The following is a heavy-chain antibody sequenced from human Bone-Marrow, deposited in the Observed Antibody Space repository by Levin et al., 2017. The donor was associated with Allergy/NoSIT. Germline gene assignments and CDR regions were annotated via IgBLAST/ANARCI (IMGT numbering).Heavy chain of an antibody. J-gene: IGHJ4*02. Sequence: GGSLRLSCAASGFTFSNYAMSWVRQAPGKGLEWVSAITGSGGTTFYADSVKGRFTISRDNSRNTLYLQMNSLRAEDTAVYYCAKMEFSTVISNWGQGTLVTVSS. D-gene: IGHD4-17*01. V-gene: IGHV3-23*01. CDR3: AKMEFSTVISN. CDR1: GFTFSNYA. CDR2: ITGSGGTT.